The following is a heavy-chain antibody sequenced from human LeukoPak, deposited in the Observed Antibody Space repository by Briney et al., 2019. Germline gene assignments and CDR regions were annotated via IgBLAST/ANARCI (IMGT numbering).Heavy chain of an antibody. J-gene: IGHJ4*02. CDR1: GGSISSYY. Sequence: PSETLSLTCTVPGGSISSYYWSWIRQPPGKGLEWIGSIYHSGSTYYSPSLKSRVTISLDTSKNQFSLKLSSVTAADTAVYYCARDSSGLDYWGQGTLVTVSS. V-gene: IGHV4-59*12. D-gene: IGHD6-19*01. CDR2: IYHSGST. CDR3: ARDSSGLDY.